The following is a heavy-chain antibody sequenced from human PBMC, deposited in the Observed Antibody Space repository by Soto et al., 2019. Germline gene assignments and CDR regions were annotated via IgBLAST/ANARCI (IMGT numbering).Heavy chain of an antibody. D-gene: IGHD3-10*01. J-gene: IGHJ6*02. CDR3: ARDQLITMVRGAATYYYHYGMDV. V-gene: IGHV4-30-4*01. Sequence: SETLSLTCTVSGGSISSGDYYWSWIRQPPGKGLEWIGYIYYSGSTYYNPSLKSRVTISVDTSKNQFSLKLSSVTAADKAVYYCARDQLITMVRGAATYYYHYGMDVWGQGTTVTVSS. CDR2: IYYSGST. CDR1: GGSISSGDYY.